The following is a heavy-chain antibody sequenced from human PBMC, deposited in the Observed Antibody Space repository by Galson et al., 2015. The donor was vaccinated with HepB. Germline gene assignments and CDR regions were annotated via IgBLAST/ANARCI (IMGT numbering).Heavy chain of an antibody. CDR2: ITPLFGTA. CDR3: ARTQYSWFDP. V-gene: IGHV1-69*06. J-gene: IGHJ5*02. CDR1: GGTFSTYA. D-gene: IGHD2-21*01. Sequence: SVKVSCKASGGTFSTYAISWVRQAPGQGLEWMGGITPLFGTANYAQKFQGRVTMTEDTSTSTAYMELRSLRSDDTAVYYCARTQYSWFDPWGQGTLVTVSS.